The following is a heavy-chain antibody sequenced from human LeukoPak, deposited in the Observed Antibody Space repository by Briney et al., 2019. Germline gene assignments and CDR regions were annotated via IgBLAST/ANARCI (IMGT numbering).Heavy chain of an antibody. Sequence: PSETLSLTCTVSGGSISSYYWSWIRQPPGKGLEWIGYIYYSGSTNYNPPLKSRVTISVDTSKNQFSLKLSSVTAADTAVYYCARVAYSGSYYFDYWGQGTLVTVSS. V-gene: IGHV4-59*01. CDR1: GGSISSYY. J-gene: IGHJ4*02. D-gene: IGHD1-26*01. CDR2: IYYSGST. CDR3: ARVAYSGSYYFDY.